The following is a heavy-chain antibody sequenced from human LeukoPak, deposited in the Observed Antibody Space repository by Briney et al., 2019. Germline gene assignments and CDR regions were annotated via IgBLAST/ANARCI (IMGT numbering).Heavy chain of an antibody. V-gene: IGHV3-11*05. CDR2: ISGSSSST. J-gene: IGHJ4*02. CDR1: GFTFSDFY. Sequence: GGSLRLSCAASGFTFSDFYMSWIRQAPGKGLEWVSYISGSSSSTVYADSVKGRFTISRDNAKNSLCLQMNSLRAEDTAVYYCARAGRMGGDYWGQGTLVTVSS. D-gene: IGHD3-16*01. CDR3: ARAGRMGGDY.